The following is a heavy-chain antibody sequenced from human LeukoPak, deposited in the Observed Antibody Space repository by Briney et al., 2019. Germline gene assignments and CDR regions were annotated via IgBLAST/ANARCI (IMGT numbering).Heavy chain of an antibody. CDR3: VRGAVSAGGVFDA. V-gene: IGHV4-59*01. Sequence: SETLSLTCTVSGGSISGYYWSWIRQSPGKGLEWTGYITYSGSTSYNPSLKSRLTISVDTSTNQISLKLNSLSDADTAIYYCVRGAVSAGGVFDAWGQGTLVTVS. CDR1: GGSISGYY. D-gene: IGHD2-8*02. J-gene: IGHJ3*01. CDR2: ITYSGST.